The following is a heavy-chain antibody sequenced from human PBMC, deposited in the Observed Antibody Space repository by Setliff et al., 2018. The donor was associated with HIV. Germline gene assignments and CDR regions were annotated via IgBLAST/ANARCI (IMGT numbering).Heavy chain of an antibody. J-gene: IGHJ4*02. V-gene: IGHV3-23*01. CDR2: ISGSGGST. CDR1: GFTFSSYA. Sequence: GESLKISCAASGFTFSSYAMSWVRQAPGKGLEWVSAISGSGGSTYYADSVKGRFTISRDNSKNTLYLQMNSLRAEDTAVYYCAKSGEWLPYYFDYWGQGTLVTVS. D-gene: IGHD5-18*01. CDR3: AKSGEWLPYYFDY.